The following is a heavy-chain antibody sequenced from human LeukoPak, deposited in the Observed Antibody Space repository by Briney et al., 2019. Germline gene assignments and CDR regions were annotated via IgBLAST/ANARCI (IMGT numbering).Heavy chain of an antibody. CDR1: GFTFSSHA. D-gene: IGHD6-13*01. CDR2: ISGSGGST. Sequence: GGSLRLTCAASGFTFSSHAMSWVRHAPGKGLEWVSAISGSGGSTYYADSVKGRFTISRDNSKNTLYLQMNSLTAEDTAVYYCAKVGSSWYSYYYYGMDVWGQGTTVTVSS. J-gene: IGHJ6*02. CDR3: AKVGSSWYSYYYYGMDV. V-gene: IGHV3-23*01.